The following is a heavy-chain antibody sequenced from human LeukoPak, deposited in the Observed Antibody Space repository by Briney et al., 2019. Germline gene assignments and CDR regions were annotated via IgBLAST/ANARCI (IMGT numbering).Heavy chain of an antibody. J-gene: IGHJ4*02. D-gene: IGHD3-16*01. CDR2: ISGLSSYT. CDR3: GRAFPPLRTSSAGDL. CDR1: GFTFGDYD. Sequence: GGSLRLSCSASGFTFGDYDMNWVRQAPGKGLEWVSSISGLSSYTYYGESVKGRFSISRDNAKNSLYLQMNSLGAEDTATYYCGRAFPPLRTSSAGDLWGQGILVTVSS. V-gene: IGHV3-21*01.